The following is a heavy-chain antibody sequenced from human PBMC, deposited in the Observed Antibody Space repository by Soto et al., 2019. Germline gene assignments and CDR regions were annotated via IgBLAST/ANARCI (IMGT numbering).Heavy chain of an antibody. CDR3: AKASSGWYDEGTFDC. D-gene: IGHD6-19*01. CDR2: AYYKSKWYN. CDR1: GDNVSSNSAA. V-gene: IGHV6-1*01. Sequence: SQTLSLTCAISGDNVSSNSAAWHWIRQSPSRGVEWLGRAYYKSKWYNDYAVSVKSRISTNPDTSTNQFSLHLNSVTPEDTAVYFCAKASSGWYDEGTFDCWGQGTLVTVSS. J-gene: IGHJ4*02.